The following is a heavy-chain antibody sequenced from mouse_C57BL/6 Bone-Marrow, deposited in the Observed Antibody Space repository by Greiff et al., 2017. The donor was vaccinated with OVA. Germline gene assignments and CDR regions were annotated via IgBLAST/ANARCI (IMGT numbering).Heavy chain of an antibody. J-gene: IGHJ3*01. CDR3: ARPYDGYPTWFAY. D-gene: IGHD2-3*01. CDR2: INPYNGGT. V-gene: IGHV1-19*01. CDR1: GYTFTDYY. Sequence: VQLQQSGPVLVKPGASVKMSCKASGYTFTDYYMNWVKQSHGKSLEWIGVINPYNGGTSYNQKFKGKATLTVDKSSSTANMELNSLTSEDSAVYYCARPYDGYPTWFAYWGQGTLVTVSA.